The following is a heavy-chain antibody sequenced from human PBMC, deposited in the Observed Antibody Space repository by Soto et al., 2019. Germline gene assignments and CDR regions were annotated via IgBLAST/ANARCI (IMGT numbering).Heavy chain of an antibody. V-gene: IGHV3-73*01. CDR1: GFTFSGSA. CDR2: SRSKANSYAT. D-gene: IGHD3-10*01. CDR3: TITLIGGSGSYYNRLSGGRTYY. Sequence: EVQLVESGEGLVQPGGSLKLSCAASGFTFSGSAMHWVCQASGKGLEWVGRSRSKANSYATAYAASVKGRFTISRDDSKNTAYLQMNSLKTEDTAVYYCTITLIGGSGSYYNRLSGGRTYYWGQGTLVTVSS. J-gene: IGHJ4*02.